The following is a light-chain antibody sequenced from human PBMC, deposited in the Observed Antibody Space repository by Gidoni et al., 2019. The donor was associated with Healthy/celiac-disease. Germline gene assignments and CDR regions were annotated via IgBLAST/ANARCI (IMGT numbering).Light chain of an antibody. Sequence: DLQMNHPPSSLSASVGDRVTITCRASQSIISYLNWYQQEPGKDPKLRIYAASSLQSGVTSRFSGSGSGTDFTRTISGLQPEDFATYYGQQSYSTLVRTFXGXTKVEIK. V-gene: IGKV1-39*01. J-gene: IGKJ4*01. CDR1: QSIISY. CDR2: AAS. CDR3: QQSYSTLVRT.